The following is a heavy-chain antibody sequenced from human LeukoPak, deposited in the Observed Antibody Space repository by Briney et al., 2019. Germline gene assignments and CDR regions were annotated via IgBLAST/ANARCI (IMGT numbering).Heavy chain of an antibody. Sequence: GGSLRLSCTASGFTFGDYAMSWFRQAPGKGLEWVGFIRSKAYGGTTEYAASVKGRFTISRDDSKSIAYLQMNSLKTEDTAVYYCTREDSRLLRYFDWTLDYWGQGTPVTVSS. CDR2: IRSKAYGGTT. V-gene: IGHV3-49*03. CDR1: GFTFGDYA. D-gene: IGHD3-9*01. CDR3: TREDSRLLRYFDWTLDY. J-gene: IGHJ4*02.